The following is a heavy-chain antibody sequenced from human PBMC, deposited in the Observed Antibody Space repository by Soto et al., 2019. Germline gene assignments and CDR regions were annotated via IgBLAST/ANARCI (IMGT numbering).Heavy chain of an antibody. CDR3: AKDLRRAFYGMDV. CDR2: LSNDGSNE. J-gene: IGHJ6*02. D-gene: IGHD3-9*01. CDR1: GFTFSSYG. V-gene: IGHV3-30*18. Sequence: GGSLRLSCVASGFTFSSYGMHWVRQAPGKGQEWVTLLSNDGSNEYYADSVKGRFTISRDNSKNTLYLQMNSLRAEETVVYYCAKDLRRAFYGMDVWGQGTTVTVSS.